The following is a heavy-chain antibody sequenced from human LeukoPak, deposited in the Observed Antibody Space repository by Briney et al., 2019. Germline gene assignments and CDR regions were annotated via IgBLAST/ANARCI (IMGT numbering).Heavy chain of an antibody. V-gene: IGHV3-49*04. Sequence: GGSLRLSCAASGFTFTTYAMSWVRQAPGKGLEWVGFIRSKAYGGTTEYAASVKGRFTISRDDSKTIAYLQMNSLKTEDTAVYYCSGSFGQLTFFDYWGQGTLVTVSS. CDR1: GFTFTTYA. CDR2: IRSKAYGGTT. CDR3: SGSFGQLTFFDY. J-gene: IGHJ4*02. D-gene: IGHD3-10*01.